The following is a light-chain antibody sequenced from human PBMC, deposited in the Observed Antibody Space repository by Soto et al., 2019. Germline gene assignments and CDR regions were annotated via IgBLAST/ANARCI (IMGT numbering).Light chain of an antibody. CDR1: QDISTS. V-gene: IGKV1-33*01. J-gene: IGKJ5*01. CDR3: QQYDSLPIT. CDR2: DAS. Sequence: DIQMTQSPSSLSASVGDRVTITCQASQDISTSLNWYQQKPGKAPELLIYDASYLEPGVPSRFSGSGSGTDFTFTISRLQPEDVATYYCQQYDSLPITFGQGTRLEIK.